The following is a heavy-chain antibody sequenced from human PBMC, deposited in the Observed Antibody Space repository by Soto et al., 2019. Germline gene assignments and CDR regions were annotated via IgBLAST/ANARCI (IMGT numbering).Heavy chain of an antibody. Sequence: QVQLVQSGAEVKKPGASVKVSCKASGYTFTGYYMHWVRQAPGQGLEWMGWINPNSGGTNYAQKFQGWVTMTRDTSIRTAYMELSRLRSDDTAVYYCARAGIGYYYDSSGYYFDYWGQGTLVTVSS. CDR1: GYTFTGYY. CDR3: ARAGIGYYYDSSGYYFDY. D-gene: IGHD3-22*01. J-gene: IGHJ4*02. CDR2: INPNSGGT. V-gene: IGHV1-2*04.